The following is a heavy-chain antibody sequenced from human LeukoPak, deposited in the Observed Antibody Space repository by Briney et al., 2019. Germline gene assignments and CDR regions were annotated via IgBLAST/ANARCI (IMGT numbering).Heavy chain of an antibody. CDR2: ISSSGSTI. CDR1: GFTFSDYS. D-gene: IGHD6-13*01. V-gene: IGHV3-48*02. CDR3: VRDGYISSWFAN. Sequence: GGSLRLSCAASGFTFSDYSMNWVRQAPGKGLEWISYISSSGSTIYYADSVKGRFTISRDNAKNSLYLQMNSLRDEDTAVYYCVRDGYISSWFANWGRGTLVTVSS. J-gene: IGHJ4*02.